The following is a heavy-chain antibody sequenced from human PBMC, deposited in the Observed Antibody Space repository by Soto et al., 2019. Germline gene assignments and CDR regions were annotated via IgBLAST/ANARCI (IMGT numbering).Heavy chain of an antibody. CDR1: GGSISSYY. Sequence: LPETLSLTCTVSGGSISSYYWSWIRQPPGKGLEWIGYIYYSGSTNYNPSLKSRVTISVDTSKNQFSLKLSSVTAADTAVYYCARVRRRAYCSSTSCYSWFDPWGQGTLVTVSS. J-gene: IGHJ5*02. CDR3: ARVRRRAYCSSTSCYSWFDP. D-gene: IGHD2-2*02. CDR2: IYYSGST. V-gene: IGHV4-59*01.